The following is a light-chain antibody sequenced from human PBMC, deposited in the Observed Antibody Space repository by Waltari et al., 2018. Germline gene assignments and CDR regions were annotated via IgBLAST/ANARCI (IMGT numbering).Light chain of an antibody. CDR3: TSHAGWNIFVV. CDR2: EVN. CDR1: GSDIGGYNL. J-gene: IGLJ2*01. V-gene: IGLV2-8*01. Sequence: QSALTQPPSASGSPGQSVTISCTGTGSDIGGYNLVSWYQQHPGKAPRLMIYEVNKRPSGVPDRFSGSKSGNTAFLTVSGLQAEDDADYYCTSHAGWNIFVVFGGGTKLTVL.